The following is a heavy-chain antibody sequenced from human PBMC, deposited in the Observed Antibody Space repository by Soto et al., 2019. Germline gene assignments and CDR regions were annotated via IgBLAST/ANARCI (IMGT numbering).Heavy chain of an antibody. CDR3: ARDLTRIVVVPAAIGTYGMDV. D-gene: IGHD2-2*02. CDR2: INPSGDSR. CDR1: GFSFSDYF. Sequence: ASVKVSCKASGFSFSDYFMHWVRQAPGQGLEWMGIINPSGDSRNYAQKFQGRVTITADESTSTAYMELSSLRSEDTAVYYCARDLTRIVVVPAAIGTYGMDVWGQGTTVTVSS. V-gene: IGHV1-46*01. J-gene: IGHJ6*02.